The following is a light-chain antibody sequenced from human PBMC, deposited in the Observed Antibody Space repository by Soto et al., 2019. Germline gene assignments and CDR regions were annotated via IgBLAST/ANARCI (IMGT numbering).Light chain of an antibody. CDR3: CSYAGSSTSVV. Sequence: QSALTQPASVSGSPGQSITISCTGTSSDVGSYNLFSWYQQHPGKAPKLMIYEGSKRPSGVSNRFSGSKSGNTASLTISGLQAEDEADYYCCSYAGSSTSVVFGGGTKVTVL. CDR2: EGS. V-gene: IGLV2-23*01. CDR1: SSDVGSYNL. J-gene: IGLJ2*01.